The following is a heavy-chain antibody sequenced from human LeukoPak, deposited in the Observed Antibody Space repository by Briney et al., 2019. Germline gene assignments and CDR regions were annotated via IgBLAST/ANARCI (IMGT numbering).Heavy chain of an antibody. CDR3: ARLVVVTGAYYFDY. V-gene: IGHV4-39*01. D-gene: IGHD2-2*01. CDR1: GGSISSSSYY. J-gene: IGHJ4*02. CDR2: IYYSGST. Sequence: SETLSLTCTVSGGSISSSSYYWGWIRQPPGKGLEWIGRIYYSGSTYYNPSLKSRVTISVDTSKNQFSLKLSSVTAADTAVYYCARLVVVTGAYYFDYWGQGTLVTVSS.